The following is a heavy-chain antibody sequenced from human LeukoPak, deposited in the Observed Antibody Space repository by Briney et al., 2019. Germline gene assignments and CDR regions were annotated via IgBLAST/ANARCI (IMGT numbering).Heavy chain of an antibody. V-gene: IGHV4-59*01. D-gene: IGHD3-22*01. CDR3: ARTETYYYDSSGPGFDL. Sequence: SETLSLTCTVSGGSISSYYWSWIRQPPGKGLEWIGYISYSGSTSYSPSLKTRVTISVDTSKNHLSLNLSSVTAADTAVYYCARTETYYYDSSGPGFDLWGQGTLVTVSS. CDR2: ISYSGST. J-gene: IGHJ4*02. CDR1: GGSISSYY.